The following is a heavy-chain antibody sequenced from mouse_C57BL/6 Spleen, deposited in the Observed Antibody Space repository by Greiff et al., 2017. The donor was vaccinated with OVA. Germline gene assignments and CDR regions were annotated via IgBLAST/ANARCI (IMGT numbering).Heavy chain of an antibody. V-gene: IGHV1-52*01. CDR3: ARRSTMVTTYFDY. Sequence: QVQLQQPGAELVRPGSSVKLSCKASGYTFTSYWLHWVKQRPIQGLEWIGNIDPSDSETHYNQKFKDKATLTVDKSSSTAYMQLSSLTSEDSAVYYCARRSTMVTTYFDYWGEGTTLTVSS. D-gene: IGHD2-2*01. CDR1: GYTFTSYW. J-gene: IGHJ2*01. CDR2: IDPSDSET.